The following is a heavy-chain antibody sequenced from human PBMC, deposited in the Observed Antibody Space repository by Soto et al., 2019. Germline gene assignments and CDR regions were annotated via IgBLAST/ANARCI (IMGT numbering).Heavy chain of an antibody. J-gene: IGHJ6*02. D-gene: IGHD6-19*01. CDR2: IIPIFGTV. V-gene: IGHV1-69*12. Sequence: QVQLLQSGAEVKKPGSSVRVSCEASGGTFRTYAISWVRQAPGQGLEWMGEIIPIFGTVNYAQKFQGRVTITADESKTTVYMDLRSLRSEDKAVSYCAKGAVAGTPTSYYYYGMDVWGQGTTVTVSS. CDR3: AKGAVAGTPTSYYYYGMDV. CDR1: GGTFRTYA.